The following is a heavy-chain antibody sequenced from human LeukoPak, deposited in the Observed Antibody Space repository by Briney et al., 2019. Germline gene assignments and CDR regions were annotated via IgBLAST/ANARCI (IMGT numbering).Heavy chain of an antibody. J-gene: IGHJ4*02. CDR1: GFTFSHSW. V-gene: IGHV3-7*03. CDR2: IKEDGSSQ. D-gene: IGHD6-13*01. Sequence: GGSLRLSCVTSGFTFSHSWMTWVRQAPGKGLEWVGHIKEDGSSQNYADSVKGRFTISRDNAMNSLYLQMNSLRAEDTAIYYCARSLPYGTTWYGRSDFWGQGTLVTVSS. CDR3: ARSLPYGTTWYGRSDF.